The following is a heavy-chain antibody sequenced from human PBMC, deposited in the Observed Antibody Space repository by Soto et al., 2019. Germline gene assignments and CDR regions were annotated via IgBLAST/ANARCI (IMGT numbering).Heavy chain of an antibody. V-gene: IGHV3-74*01. J-gene: IGHJ4*02. CDR3: ARDRGWSLFDY. D-gene: IGHD6-19*01. Sequence: GSLRLSCAASGFTFSTYWMYWVRQVPGKGLVRVSRTDTDGSDTSYADSVKGRFTISRDNAKNTLYLQMNSLRAEDTAVYYCARDRGWSLFDYWGQGTLVTVSS. CDR1: GFTFSTYW. CDR2: TDTDGSDT.